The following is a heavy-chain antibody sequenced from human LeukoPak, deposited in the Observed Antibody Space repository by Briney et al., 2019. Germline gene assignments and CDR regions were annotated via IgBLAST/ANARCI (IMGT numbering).Heavy chain of an antibody. J-gene: IGHJ4*02. CDR3: TRGIAAAPVDY. CDR1: GFTFSGSA. CDR2: IRSKANSYAT. D-gene: IGHD6-13*01. V-gene: IGHV3-73*01. Sequence: PGGSLRLSCAASGFTFSGSAMHWVRQASGKGPEWVGRIRSKANSYATAYAASVKGRFTISRDDSKNTAYLQMNSLKTEDTAVYYCTRGIAAAPVDYWGQGTLVTVSS.